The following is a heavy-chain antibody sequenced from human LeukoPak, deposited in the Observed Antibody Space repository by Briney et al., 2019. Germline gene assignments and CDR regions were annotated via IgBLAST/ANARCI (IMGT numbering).Heavy chain of an antibody. J-gene: IGHJ6*02. CDR3: AANLAALSYYYYGMDV. CDR1: GFTFSSYW. V-gene: IGHV3-7*03. Sequence: GGSLRLSCAASGFTFSSYWMSWVRQAPGKGLEWVANIKQDGSEKYYVDSVKGRFTISRDNAKNSLYLQMSSLRSEDTAVYYCAANLAALSYYYYGMDVWGQGTTVTVSS. CDR2: IKQDGSEK. D-gene: IGHD2-8*01.